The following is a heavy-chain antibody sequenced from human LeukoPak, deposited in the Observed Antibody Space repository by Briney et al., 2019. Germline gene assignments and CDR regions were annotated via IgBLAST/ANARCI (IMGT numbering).Heavy chain of an antibody. J-gene: IGHJ4*02. CDR1: GFTFDDYA. CDR3: AKGPYDSSGYLDY. V-gene: IGHV3-9*01. Sequence: GRSLRLSCAASGFTFDDYAMHWVRQAPGKGLEWVSGISWNSGSIGYADSVKGRFTISRDNAKNSLYLQMNSLRAEDTALYYCAKGPYDSSGYLDYWGQGTLVTVSS. D-gene: IGHD3-22*01. CDR2: ISWNSGSI.